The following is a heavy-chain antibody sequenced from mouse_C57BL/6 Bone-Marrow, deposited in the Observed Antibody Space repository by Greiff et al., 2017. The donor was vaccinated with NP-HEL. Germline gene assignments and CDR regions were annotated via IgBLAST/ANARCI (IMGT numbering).Heavy chain of an antibody. CDR3: ARSGFYYGSSWFAY. Sequence: VQLRQSGPELVKPGASVKIPCKASGYTFTDYNMDWVKQSHGKSLEWIGDINPNNGGTIYNQKFKGKATLTVDKSSSTAYMELRSLTSEDTAVYYCARSGFYYGSSWFAYWGQGTLVTVSA. J-gene: IGHJ3*01. CDR1: GYTFTDYN. V-gene: IGHV1-18*01. D-gene: IGHD1-1*01. CDR2: INPNNGGT.